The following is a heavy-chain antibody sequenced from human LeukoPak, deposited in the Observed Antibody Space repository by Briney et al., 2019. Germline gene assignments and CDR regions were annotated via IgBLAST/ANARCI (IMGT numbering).Heavy chain of an antibody. J-gene: IGHJ3*02. CDR3: ARRTYRNAFDI. D-gene: IGHD1-26*01. CDR2: ISSSGSTI. Sequence: PGGSLRLSCAASGFTFSSYEMNWVRQAPGKGLELVSYISSSGSTIYYADSVKGRFTISRDNAKNTLYLQMNSLRAEDTAVYYCARRTYRNAFDIWGQGTMVTVSS. CDR1: GFTFSSYE. V-gene: IGHV3-48*03.